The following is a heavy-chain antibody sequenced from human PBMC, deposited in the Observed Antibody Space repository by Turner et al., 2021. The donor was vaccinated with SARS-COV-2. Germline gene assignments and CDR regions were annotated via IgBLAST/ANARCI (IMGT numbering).Heavy chain of an antibody. D-gene: IGHD2-21*02. J-gene: IGHJ4*02. V-gene: IGHV2-26*01. Sequence: QITLKESGPVLVKPTETLTLTCTVSGFSLINARMGVSWSRQPPGKALESLAHIISDDEKSYSTSLKSRLAISKDTSKSQVVITLTNMDPVDTATYSCARGLLAYCGGDCYQGVFDYWGQGTLVTVSS. CDR1: GFSLINARMG. CDR2: IISDDEK. CDR3: ARGLLAYCGGDCYQGVFDY.